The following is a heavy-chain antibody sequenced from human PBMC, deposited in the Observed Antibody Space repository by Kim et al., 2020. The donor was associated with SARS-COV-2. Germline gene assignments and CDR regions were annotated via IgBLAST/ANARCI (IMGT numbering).Heavy chain of an antibody. D-gene: IGHD6-19*01. V-gene: IGHV3-48*03. CDR3: ARDSPYAGGGNSWGGMDY. J-gene: IGHJ4*02. Sequence: KRRFTISRDNAKNSLYLQMNSLRAEDTAVYYCARDSPYAGGGNSWGGMDYWGQGTLVTVSS.